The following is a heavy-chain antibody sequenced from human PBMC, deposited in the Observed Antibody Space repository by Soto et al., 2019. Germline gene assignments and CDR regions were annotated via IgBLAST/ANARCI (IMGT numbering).Heavy chain of an antibody. D-gene: IGHD1-26*01. CDR2: IYYSGSTYYN. Sequence: QVQLQESGPGLVKPSQTLSLTCTVSGGSISSGGYYWSWIRQHPGKGLEWIGYIYYSGSTYYNYYNPSLKSRVTISADTSKNQFSLKLSSVTAADTAVYYCARTPLLWGQGTLVTVSS. CDR3: ARTPLL. V-gene: IGHV4-31*03. J-gene: IGHJ4*02. CDR1: GGSISSGGYY.